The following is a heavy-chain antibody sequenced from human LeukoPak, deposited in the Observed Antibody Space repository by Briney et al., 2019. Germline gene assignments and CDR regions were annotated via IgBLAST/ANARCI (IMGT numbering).Heavy chain of an antibody. Sequence: GGSLRLSCPASGFTLSDYYMSWIRQAPGKGLEWVSYITPSGDSTDYEDSVKGRFSISRDNAKHSLYLQMSSLRAEDTAVYYCARVLDGTYYDSSGYYQEQYYFDYWGQGTLVTVSS. J-gene: IGHJ4*02. CDR3: ARVLDGTYYDSSGYYQEQYYFDY. V-gene: IGHV3-11*01. D-gene: IGHD3-22*01. CDR1: GFTLSDYY. CDR2: ITPSGDST.